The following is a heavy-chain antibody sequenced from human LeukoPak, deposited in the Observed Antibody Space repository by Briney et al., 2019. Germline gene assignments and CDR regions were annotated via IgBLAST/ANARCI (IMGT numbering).Heavy chain of an antibody. J-gene: IGHJ4*02. CDR1: GFTFSSYS. D-gene: IGHD1-26*01. CDR3: AKDRSIGTYYTFDH. CDR2: ISGSGVMT. V-gene: IGHV3-23*01. Sequence: GGSLRLSCAASGFTFSSYSMNWVRQAPGKGLEWVATISGSGVMTYYADSVKGRFTVSGDNSKNTVYLQMSSLTAADTAVYYCAKDRSIGTYYTFDHWGQGTLVTVSS.